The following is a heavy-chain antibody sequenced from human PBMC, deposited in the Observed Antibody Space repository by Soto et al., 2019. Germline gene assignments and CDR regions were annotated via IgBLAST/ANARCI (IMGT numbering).Heavy chain of an antibody. CDR1: GGSISSGAYY. J-gene: IGHJ5*02. Sequence: ASETLSLPCTVSGGSISSGAYYGCWIRQPPGKGREWIGYIYYSGSTYYNPSLRRRVTLSVDTSKSPFSLKLSSLTAAPTAVYYCARGIQLWGGFDPWGQGTLVTVSS. CDR2: IYYSGST. V-gene: IGHV4-30-4*08. CDR3: ARGIQLWGGFDP. D-gene: IGHD5-18*01.